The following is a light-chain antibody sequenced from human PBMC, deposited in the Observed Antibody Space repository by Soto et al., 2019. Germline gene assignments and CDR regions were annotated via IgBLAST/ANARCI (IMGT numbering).Light chain of an antibody. Sequence: AIRMTQSPSSFSASTGDRVTITCRASQGISSYLAWYQQKPGKAPKLLIYAASTLQCGVPSRFSGSGSGTDFTLTISCLQSEDFATYYCQQYYSYPRLTFGGGTKVEIK. V-gene: IGKV1-8*01. CDR2: AAS. J-gene: IGKJ4*01. CDR1: QGISSY. CDR3: QQYYSYPRLT.